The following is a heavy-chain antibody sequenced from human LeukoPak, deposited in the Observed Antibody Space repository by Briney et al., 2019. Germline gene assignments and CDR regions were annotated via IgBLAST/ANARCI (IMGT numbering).Heavy chain of an antibody. CDR2: IYYFGSP. J-gene: IGHJ4*02. CDR1: GGSISPYY. Sequence: SETLSLTCNVSGGSISPYYWTWIRQPPGKGPEWIGFIYYFGSPNYNPSLKSRVTILVDTSKNQFSLQLTSVTAADTAVYYCARGLRYSSDYWGPGILVTVSS. D-gene: IGHD6-13*01. V-gene: IGHV4-59*01. CDR3: ARGLRYSSDY.